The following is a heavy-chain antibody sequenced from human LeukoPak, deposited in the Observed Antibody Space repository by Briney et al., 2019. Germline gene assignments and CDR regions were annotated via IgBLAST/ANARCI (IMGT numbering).Heavy chain of an antibody. CDR2: IWYDGSNK. D-gene: IGHD6-19*01. CDR1: GFTFSSYG. J-gene: IGHJ4*02. CDR3: AKDIKSSGYYFDY. Sequence: PGRSLRLPCAASGFTFSSYGMHWVRQAPGKGLEWVAVIWYDGSNKYYADSVKGRFTISRDNSKNTLYLQMNSLRAEDTAVYYCAKDIKSSGYYFDYWGQGTLVTVSS. V-gene: IGHV3-33*06.